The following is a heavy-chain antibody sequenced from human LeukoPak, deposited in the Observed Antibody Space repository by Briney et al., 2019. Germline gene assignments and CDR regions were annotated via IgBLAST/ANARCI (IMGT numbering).Heavy chain of an antibody. Sequence: GGSLRLSCAASGFTVSSNYMSWVRQAPGKGLEWVSVISGSGGSTYYADSVKGRFTISRDNSKNTLYLQMNSLRAEDTAVYYCAKDIAAAGPDAFDIWGQGTMVTVSS. V-gene: IGHV3-23*01. J-gene: IGHJ3*02. CDR1: GFTVSSNY. D-gene: IGHD6-13*01. CDR2: ISGSGGST. CDR3: AKDIAAAGPDAFDI.